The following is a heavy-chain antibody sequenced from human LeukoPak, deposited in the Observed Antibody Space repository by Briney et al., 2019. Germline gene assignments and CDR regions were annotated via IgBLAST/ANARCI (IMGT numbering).Heavy chain of an antibody. CDR1: GFVFHMYG. V-gene: IGHV3-23*01. Sequence: GGSLRLSCVASGFVFHMYGMAWVRQAPGKGPEWVATVDFSGGNRHYADSLKGRFIISRDNSRDTVYLQINSLRLEDTATYYCAREVGPGAFFDYWGQGSMVTVSS. J-gene: IGHJ4*02. CDR2: VDFSGGNR. CDR3: AREVGPGAFFDY. D-gene: IGHD3-10*01.